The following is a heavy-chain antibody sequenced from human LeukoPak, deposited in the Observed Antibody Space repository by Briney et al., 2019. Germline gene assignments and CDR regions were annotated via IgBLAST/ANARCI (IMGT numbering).Heavy chain of an antibody. J-gene: IGHJ4*02. CDR2: IYYSGST. Sequence: SETLSLTCAVYGGSFSGYYWSWIRQPPGKGLEWIGSIYYSGSTYFNPSLKSRVTISVDTSKNQFSLKLSSVTAADTAVYYCARAKGDYWGQGTLVTVSS. CDR1: GGSFSGYY. V-gene: IGHV4-34*01. CDR3: ARAKGDY.